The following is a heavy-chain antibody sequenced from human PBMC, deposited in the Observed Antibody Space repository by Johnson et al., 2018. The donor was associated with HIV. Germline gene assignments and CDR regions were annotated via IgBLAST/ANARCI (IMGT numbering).Heavy chain of an antibody. J-gene: IGHJ3*02. CDR3: AKGRLDMGILDI. CDR2: LSNTGLNT. Sequence: VQLVESGGGLVQPGRSLKLSCAASGFTFSDYAMAWVRQAPGKGLQWLAELSNTGLNTYYADSVRGRFTISRDNSKNMLYLQVNSLRDEDTAIYYCAKGRLDMGILDIWRQGTVVIISS. V-gene: IGHV3-23*04. CDR1: GFTFSDYA. D-gene: IGHD2-2*03.